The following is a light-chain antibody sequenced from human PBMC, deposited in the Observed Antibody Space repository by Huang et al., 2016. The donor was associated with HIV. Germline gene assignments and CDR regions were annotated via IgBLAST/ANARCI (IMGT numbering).Light chain of an antibody. V-gene: IGKV3-20*01. CDR3: QQYGSSPYT. J-gene: IGKJ2*01. CDR2: GAS. Sequence: EIVLTQSPGTLSLSPGERATLSCRASHSVSSSYLAWYQQKPGQAPRLLIYGASSSATGIPDRFSGSGSGTDFTLTISRLEPEDFAVYYCQQYGSSPYTFGQGTKLEIK. CDR1: HSVSSSY.